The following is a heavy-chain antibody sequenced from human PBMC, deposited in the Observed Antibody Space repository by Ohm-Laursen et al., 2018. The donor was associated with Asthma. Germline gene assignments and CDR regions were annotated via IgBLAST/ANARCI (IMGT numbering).Heavy chain of an antibody. Sequence: SLRLSCAASGFTFSSYAMSWVRQAPGKGLEWVSAISGSGGSTYYADSVKGRFTISRDNSKNTLYLQMNSLRAEDTAVYYCARDKNWGYEVLYYFDYWGQGTLVTVSS. V-gene: IGHV3-23*01. CDR3: ARDKNWGYEVLYYFDY. J-gene: IGHJ4*02. D-gene: IGHD7-27*01. CDR1: GFTFSSYA. CDR2: ISGSGGST.